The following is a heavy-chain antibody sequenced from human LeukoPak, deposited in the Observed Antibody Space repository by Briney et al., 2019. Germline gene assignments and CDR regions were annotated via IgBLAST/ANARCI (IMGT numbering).Heavy chain of an antibody. V-gene: IGHV4-59*01. CDR2: IYDSGNT. CDR1: GGSISSYY. Sequence: SETLSLTCIVSGGSISSYYLSWIRQPPGKGLEWIGYIYDSGNTNYNPSLKSRVTISVDTSKNQFSLKVRSVTGADTAVYYCAKGEGDYWGQGTLVTVSS. D-gene: IGHD2-21*01. CDR3: AKGEGDY. J-gene: IGHJ4*02.